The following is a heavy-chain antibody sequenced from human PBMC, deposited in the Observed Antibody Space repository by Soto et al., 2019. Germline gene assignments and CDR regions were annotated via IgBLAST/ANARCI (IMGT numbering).Heavy chain of an antibody. CDR2: ISWNSGSI. Sequence: PGGSLRLSCAASGFTFDDYAMHWVRQAPGKGLEWVSGISWNSGSIGYADSVKGRFTISRDNAKNTLYLQMNSLRAEDTAVYYCARGGYDILTGFFVVHSYYYYGMDGWGQGITVTVSS. V-gene: IGHV3-9*01. CDR3: ARGGYDILTGFFVVHSYYYYGMDG. D-gene: IGHD3-9*01. J-gene: IGHJ6*02. CDR1: GFTFDDYA.